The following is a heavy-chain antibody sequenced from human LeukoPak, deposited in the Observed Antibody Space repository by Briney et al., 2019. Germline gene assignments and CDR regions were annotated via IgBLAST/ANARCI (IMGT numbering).Heavy chain of an antibody. J-gene: IGHJ6*03. CDR2: ISSSSSYI. CDR1: GFTFSSCS. V-gene: IGHV3-21*01. CDR3: ARVPSDYDFWSGHHMDV. Sequence: GGSLRLSCAASGFTFSSCSMNWVRQAPGKGLEWVSSISSSSSYIHYADSVKGRFTISRDNAKNSLYLQMNSLRAEDTAVYYCARVPSDYDFWSGHHMDVWGKGTTVTVSS. D-gene: IGHD3-3*01.